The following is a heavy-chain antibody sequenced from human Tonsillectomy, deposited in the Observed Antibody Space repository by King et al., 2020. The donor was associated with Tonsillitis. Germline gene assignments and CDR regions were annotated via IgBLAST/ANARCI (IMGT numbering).Heavy chain of an antibody. CDR2: ISSSRRTI. Sequence: VQLVESGGGLVQPGGSLRLSCAPSGFTFSSYNMNWVRQAPGKGLEWVSYISSSRRTIYYADSVKGRFTISRDNAKNALYLQMNSLRDEDTAVYYCARDRDYGDYSDAFDIWGQGTMVTVSP. CDR1: GFTFSSYN. V-gene: IGHV3-48*02. D-gene: IGHD4-17*01. J-gene: IGHJ3*02. CDR3: ARDRDYGDYSDAFDI.